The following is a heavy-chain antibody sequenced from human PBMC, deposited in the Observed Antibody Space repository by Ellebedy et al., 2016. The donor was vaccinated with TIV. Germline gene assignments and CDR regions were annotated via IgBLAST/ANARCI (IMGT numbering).Heavy chain of an antibody. D-gene: IGHD3-9*01. CDR3: ARDRDWSFDY. CDR1: GFIFSNSG. Sequence: GESLKISCAASGFIFSNSGMNWVRQAPGKGLEWVANIQQDGSEKYYVDSVKGRFTISRDNAMNSLYLQMNSLRAEDTAVYYCARDRDWSFDYWGQGTLVTVSS. V-gene: IGHV3-7*03. J-gene: IGHJ4*02. CDR2: IQQDGSEK.